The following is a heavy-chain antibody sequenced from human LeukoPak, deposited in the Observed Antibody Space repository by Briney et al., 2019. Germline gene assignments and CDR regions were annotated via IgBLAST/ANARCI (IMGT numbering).Heavy chain of an antibody. CDR3: ARVGLLPCFDY. Sequence: GGSLRLSCAASGFPFTSYSMNWVRQAPGKGLEWVSSISSSSTYIYYTDSVKGRFTISRDNAKNSLYLQMNSLRAEDTAVYYCARVGLLPCFDYWGQGTLVTVSS. J-gene: IGHJ4*02. D-gene: IGHD3/OR15-3a*01. CDR2: ISSSSTYI. V-gene: IGHV3-21*01. CDR1: GFPFTSYS.